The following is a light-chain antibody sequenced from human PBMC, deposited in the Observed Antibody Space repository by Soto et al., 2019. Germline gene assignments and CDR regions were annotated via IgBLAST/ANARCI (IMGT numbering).Light chain of an antibody. Sequence: EIVMTQSPATVSVSPGERATLSCRASQSVRSNLAWYQQKPGQAPRLLIYGASTRATGIPARFIGSGSETDFTPTISSLQSEDFAVSYCQQYNHWPPFTFGPGTKVDIK. CDR1: QSVRSN. J-gene: IGKJ3*01. V-gene: IGKV3-15*01. CDR3: QQYNHWPPFT. CDR2: GAS.